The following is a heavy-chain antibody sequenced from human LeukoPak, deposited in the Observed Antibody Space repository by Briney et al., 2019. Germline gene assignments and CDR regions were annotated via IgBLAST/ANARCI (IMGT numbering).Heavy chain of an antibody. CDR3: ARPDCNSTSCYTPGY. CDR2: INWNGGST. V-gene: IGHV3-20*04. J-gene: IGHJ4*02. CDR1: GFTFSSYA. D-gene: IGHD2-2*02. Sequence: GGSLRLSCAASGFTFSSYAMSWVRQAPGKGLEWVSGINWNGGSTGYADSVRGRFTISRDNAKNSIYLQMNSLRAEDTAIYYCARPDCNSTSCYTPGYWGQGTLVTVSS.